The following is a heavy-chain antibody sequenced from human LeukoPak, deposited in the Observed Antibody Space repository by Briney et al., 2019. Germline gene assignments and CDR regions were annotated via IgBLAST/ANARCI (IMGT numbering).Heavy chain of an antibody. Sequence: PGGSLRLSCAASGFTSSSYAMSWVRQAPGKGLEWVSAISGSGGSTYYADSVKGRFTISRDNSKNTLYLQMNSLRAEDTAVYYCAKTYLVVPAAIHFDYWGQGTLVTVSS. D-gene: IGHD2-2*02. CDR1: GFTSSSYA. J-gene: IGHJ4*02. V-gene: IGHV3-23*01. CDR3: AKTYLVVPAAIHFDY. CDR2: ISGSGGST.